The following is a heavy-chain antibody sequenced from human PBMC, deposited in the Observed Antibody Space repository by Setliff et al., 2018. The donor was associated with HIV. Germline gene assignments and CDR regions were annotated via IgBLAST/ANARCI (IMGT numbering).Heavy chain of an antibody. CDR2: VVPLVDVK. J-gene: IGHJ4*02. V-gene: IGHV1-69*10. CDR3: ARSPLDYDGSDYYYRYFDL. CDR1: GGTFLNSA. Sequence: ASVKVSCKASGGTFLNSAINWVRQAPGQGLQWVGGVVPLVDVKQSAQPFLGRVTLTVDDSMTTAYMELTSLTSDDTAVYFCARSPLDYDGSDYYYRYFDLWGVGTLVTVSS. D-gene: IGHD3-22*01.